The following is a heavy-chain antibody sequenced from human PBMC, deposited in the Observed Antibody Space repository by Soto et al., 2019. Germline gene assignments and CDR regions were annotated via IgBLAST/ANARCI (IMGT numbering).Heavy chain of an antibody. J-gene: IGHJ4*02. CDR3: SKECFYY. Sequence: GVSLRLSCAGSGFTFSDYAMYWVRQAPGKGLEWVAVISYDGSTKFDADSVKGRFTISRDNSKNTLYLQMNSLRTEDTAGYYCSKECFYYWGQGTLVTVSS. CDR1: GFTFSDYA. V-gene: IGHV3-30-3*01. CDR2: ISYDGSTK.